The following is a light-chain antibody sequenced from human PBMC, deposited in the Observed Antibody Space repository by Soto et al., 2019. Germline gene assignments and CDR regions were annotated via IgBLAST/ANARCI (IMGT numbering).Light chain of an antibody. J-gene: IGKJ2*01. CDR2: DAS. V-gene: IGKV1-33*01. CDR1: QDIGDY. Sequence: DVQMTQSPSSLAASVGDRVTITCQASQDIGDYVNWYQQKPGKAPNLLIFDASILERGVPSRFSGSVSGTDFTFTINSLQPEDIATYYCQQYDDLPYTFGQGTQLEIK. CDR3: QQYDDLPYT.